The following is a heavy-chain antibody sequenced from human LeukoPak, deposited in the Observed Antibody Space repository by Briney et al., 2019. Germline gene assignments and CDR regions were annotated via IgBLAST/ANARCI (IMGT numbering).Heavy chain of an antibody. CDR2: INHSGST. D-gene: IGHD5-12*01. Sequence: PSETLSLTCTVSGTSITRTYWSWIRQPPGKGLEWIGEINHSGSTNYNPSLKSRVTISVDTSKNQFSLKLSSVTAADTAVYYCAREDIVATMGFDYWGQGTLVTVSS. CDR1: GTSITRTY. CDR3: AREDIVATMGFDY. J-gene: IGHJ4*02. V-gene: IGHV4-34*01.